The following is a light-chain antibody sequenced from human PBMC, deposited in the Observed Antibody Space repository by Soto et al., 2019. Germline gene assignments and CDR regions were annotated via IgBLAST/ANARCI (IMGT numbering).Light chain of an antibody. CDR3: QQRYRCPPIT. V-gene: IGKV3-11*01. CDR1: ENVFGY. CDR2: DAA. Sequence: VLTPPPATLSPSPGARNPLSCRARENVFGYLAWYQHKPGQAPRLLIYDAANRATGVPARFSGSGSATDFTLTISSREPEDFAVYYCQQRYRCPPITFGQGPRLEI. J-gene: IGKJ5*01.